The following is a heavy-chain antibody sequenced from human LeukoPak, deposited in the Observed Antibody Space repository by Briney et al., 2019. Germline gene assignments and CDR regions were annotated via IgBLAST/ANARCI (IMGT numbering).Heavy chain of an antibody. D-gene: IGHD4-11*01. CDR1: GFSFATSA. CDR3: AADLPYSNYGPLDY. V-gene: IGHV1-58*02. J-gene: IGHJ4*02. CDR2: IVVGSGNT. Sequence: GASVKVSSKASGFSFATSAMQWVRQARGQRLEWIGWIVVGSGNTNYAQKFQERVTITRDTSTSTAYLELSSLRSEDTAVYFCAADLPYSNYGPLDYWGQGTLVTVS.